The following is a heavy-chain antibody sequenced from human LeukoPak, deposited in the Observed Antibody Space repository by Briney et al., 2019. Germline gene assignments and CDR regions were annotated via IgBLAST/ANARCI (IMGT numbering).Heavy chain of an antibody. CDR2: ISAYNGNT. CDR1: GYTFTSYG. Sequence: ASVKVSCKASGYTFTSYGISWVRQAPGQGLEWMGWISAYNGNTNYAQKLQGRVTMTTDTSTSTAYMELSSLRSEDTAVYYCARGAPVGAAAATTAEYYFDYWGQGTLVTVSS. V-gene: IGHV1-18*01. D-gene: IGHD6-13*01. J-gene: IGHJ4*02. CDR3: ARGAPVGAAAATTAEYYFDY.